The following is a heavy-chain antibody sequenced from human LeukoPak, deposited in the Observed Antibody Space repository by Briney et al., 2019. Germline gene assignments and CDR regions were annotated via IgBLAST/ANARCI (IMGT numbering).Heavy chain of an antibody. CDR2: IRYDGSNK. CDR3: ARQQFDSSGYYFDY. CDR1: GFTFSSYG. Sequence: GGSLRLSCAASGFTFSSYGMHWVRQAPGKGLEWVAFIRYDGSNKYYADSVKGRFTISRDNSKNTLFLLMNSLRAEDTAVYYCARQQFDSSGYYFDYWGQGTLVTVSS. D-gene: IGHD3-22*01. J-gene: IGHJ4*02. V-gene: IGHV3-30*02.